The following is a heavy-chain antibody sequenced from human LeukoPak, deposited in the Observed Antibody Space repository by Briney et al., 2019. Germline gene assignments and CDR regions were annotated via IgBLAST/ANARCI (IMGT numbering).Heavy chain of an antibody. CDR3: AKDGGSYSGTYWVDY. Sequence: GGSLRLSCAASRFTFSSYGMHWVRQAPGKGLEWVAVTSYDGSNKYYADSVKGRFTISRDNSKNTLYLQMNSLRAEDTAVYYCAKDGGSYSGTYWVDYWGQGTLVTVSS. J-gene: IGHJ4*02. CDR1: RFTFSSYG. CDR2: TSYDGSNK. D-gene: IGHD1-26*01. V-gene: IGHV3-30*18.